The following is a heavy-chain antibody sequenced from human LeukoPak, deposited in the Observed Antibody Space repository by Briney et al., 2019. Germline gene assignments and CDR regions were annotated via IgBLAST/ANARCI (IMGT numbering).Heavy chain of an antibody. J-gene: IGHJ4*02. CDR1: GFTFSNYN. CDR3: ARGRPMDY. CDR2: TSSSSGTI. Sequence: GRSLRLSCAASGFTFSNYNMNWVRQAPGKGLEWVSYTSSSSGTIYYADSVEGRFTISRDNAKNSLYLQMNSLRVEDTAVYYCARGRPMDYWGQGALVTVSS. V-gene: IGHV3-48*04.